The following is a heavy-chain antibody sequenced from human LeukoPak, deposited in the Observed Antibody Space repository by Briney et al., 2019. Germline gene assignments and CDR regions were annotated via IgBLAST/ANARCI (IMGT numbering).Heavy chain of an antibody. CDR1: GDCVSSNSAA. J-gene: IGHJ3*02. CDR3: ARTNDAFDI. V-gene: IGHV6-1*01. Sequence: SQTLSLTCAISGDCVSSNSAAWDWIRQSPSRGLEWLGRTYYRCKWYNDYAVSVKRRITITPATSKNQFSLQLNSVTPEDTAVYYCARTNDAFDIWGQGTMVTVSS. CDR2: TYYRCKWYN.